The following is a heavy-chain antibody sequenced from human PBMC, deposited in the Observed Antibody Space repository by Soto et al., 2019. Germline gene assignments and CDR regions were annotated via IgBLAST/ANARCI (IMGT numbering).Heavy chain of an antibody. D-gene: IGHD3-10*02. V-gene: IGHV4-59*08. Sequence: PSETLSLTCTVSGGSVSSYYWSWIRQSPGKGLEWIGYIYYSGSTKYKPSLKSRVTISVDTSKNQFSLKVSSATAADTAVYYCARQNSINMYYVDYWGQGTLVTVSS. CDR2: IYYSGST. J-gene: IGHJ4*02. CDR1: GGSVSSYY. CDR3: ARQNSINMYYVDY.